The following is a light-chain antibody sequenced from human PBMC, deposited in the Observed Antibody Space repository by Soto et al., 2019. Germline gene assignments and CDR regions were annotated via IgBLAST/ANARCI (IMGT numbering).Light chain of an antibody. J-gene: IGKJ4*01. Sequence: DIQLTQSPSFLSASVGDRVTITCRASQGISSYLAWYQQKPGKAPKLLIYAASTLQSGVPSRFSGSESGTEFTLTMSSLQPEDFATYDCQQLNTYPFSFGGGTKVEIK. CDR1: QGISSY. V-gene: IGKV1-9*01. CDR2: AAS. CDR3: QQLNTYPFS.